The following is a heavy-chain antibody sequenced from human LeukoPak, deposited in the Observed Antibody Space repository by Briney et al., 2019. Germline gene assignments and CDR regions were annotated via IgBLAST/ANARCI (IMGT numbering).Heavy chain of an antibody. V-gene: IGHV3-48*03. Sequence: PGGSLRLSCAASGFTFSSYEMNWVRQAPGKGLEWVSYISSSGSTIYYADSVKGRFTISRDNAKNSLYLQMNCLRAEDTAVYYCARGHYYDSSGYYVGSYWGQGTLVTVSS. J-gene: IGHJ4*02. CDR2: ISSSGSTI. D-gene: IGHD3-22*01. CDR1: GFTFSSYE. CDR3: ARGHYYDSSGYYVGSY.